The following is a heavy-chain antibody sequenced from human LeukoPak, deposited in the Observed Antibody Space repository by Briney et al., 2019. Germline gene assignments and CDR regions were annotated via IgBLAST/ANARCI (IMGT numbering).Heavy chain of an antibody. Sequence: ASVKVSCKASGYTFTSYGISWVRQAPAQGLEWMGWISAYNGNTNYAQKLQGRVTMTTDTSTSTAYMELRSLRSDDTAVYYCARVLLWFGESSAYFDYWGQGTLVTVSS. J-gene: IGHJ4*02. CDR3: ARVLLWFGESSAYFDY. V-gene: IGHV1-18*01. D-gene: IGHD3-10*01. CDR2: ISAYNGNT. CDR1: GYTFTSYG.